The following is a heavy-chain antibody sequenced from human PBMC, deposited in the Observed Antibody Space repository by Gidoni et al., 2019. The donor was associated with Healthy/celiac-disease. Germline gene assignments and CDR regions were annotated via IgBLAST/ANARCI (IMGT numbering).Heavy chain of an antibody. D-gene: IGHD3-3*01. J-gene: IGHJ4*02. V-gene: IGHV3-9*01. CDR1: GFTFDAYA. CDR3: AKAITIFGVAAPLGY. Sequence: EVQLVESGGGLVQPGRSLRLSCAASGFTFDAYAMHWVRQAPGKGLEGVSGISWNSGSIGYADSVKGRFTISRDNAKNSLYLQMNSLRAEDTALYYCAKAITIFGVAAPLGYWGQGTLVTVSS. CDR2: ISWNSGSI.